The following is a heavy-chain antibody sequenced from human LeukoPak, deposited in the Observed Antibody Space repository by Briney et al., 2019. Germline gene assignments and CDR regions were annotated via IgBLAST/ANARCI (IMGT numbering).Heavy chain of an antibody. V-gene: IGHV3-30*04. CDR1: GFTFSSYA. Sequence: PGGSLRLSCAASGFTFSSYAMHWVRQAPGKGLEWVAVVSYDGSNKYYADSVKGRFTISRDNSKNTLYLQMNSLRAEDTAVYYCASSVGYSYGDFDYWGQGTLVTVSS. CDR2: VSYDGSNK. J-gene: IGHJ4*02. D-gene: IGHD5-18*01. CDR3: ASSVGYSYGDFDY.